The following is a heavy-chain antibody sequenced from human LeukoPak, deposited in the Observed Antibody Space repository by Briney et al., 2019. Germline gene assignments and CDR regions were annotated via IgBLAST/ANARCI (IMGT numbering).Heavy chain of an antibody. J-gene: IGHJ3*02. V-gene: IGHV1-18*01. Sequence: GASVKVSCTASGYTFTTYGISWVRQAPGQGLEGMGWISAYNGNTNYAQKLQGRVTITTETSTSTAYMELRSLRSDDTAVYYCASPYCSGGSCYDAFDIWGQGTMVTVSS. CDR2: ISAYNGNT. CDR1: GYTFTTYG. D-gene: IGHD2-15*01. CDR3: ASPYCSGGSCYDAFDI.